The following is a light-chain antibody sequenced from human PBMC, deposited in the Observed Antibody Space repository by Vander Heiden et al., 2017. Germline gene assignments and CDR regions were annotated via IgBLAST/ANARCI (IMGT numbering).Light chain of an antibody. Sequence: QSVLTQPPSPSGTPGQRVTLSCSGSRPNIGSNTVNWYQQLPGTAPKLLIFINHQRLSGVPDRFSGSKSGTSASLAISGLQSEDEADYYCAAWDDSLNGRVFGGGTKLTVL. CDR2: INH. J-gene: IGLJ3*02. CDR3: AAWDDSLNGRV. V-gene: IGLV1-44*01. CDR1: RPNIGSNT.